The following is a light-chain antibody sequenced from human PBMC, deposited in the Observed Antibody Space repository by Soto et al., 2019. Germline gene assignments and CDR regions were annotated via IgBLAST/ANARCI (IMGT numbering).Light chain of an antibody. J-gene: IGKJ3*01. CDR3: QQYGSSLFT. CDR1: QSVSSSY. CDR2: GAS. V-gene: IGKV3-20*01. Sequence: EIVLTQSPGTLSLSPGERATLSCRASQSVSSSYLAWYQQKPGQAPRLLIYGASSRATGIPDRFSGSGSGTDFTRTISRLEPEGFAVYFCQQYGSSLFTFRPGTKGYIK.